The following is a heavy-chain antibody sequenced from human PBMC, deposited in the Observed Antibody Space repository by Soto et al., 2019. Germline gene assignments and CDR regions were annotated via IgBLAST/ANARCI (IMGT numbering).Heavy chain of an antibody. J-gene: IGHJ5*02. V-gene: IGHV4-31*03. CDR2: IYYSGST. Sequence: QVQLQESGPGLVKPSQTLSLTCTVSGGSISSGGYYWRWIRQHPGKGLEWIGYIYYSGSTYYNPSLKSRVTISVDTSKNQFSLKLSSVTAADTAVYYCARALKDGYNLYNWFDPWGQGTLVTVSS. CDR3: ARALKDGYNLYNWFDP. D-gene: IGHD5-12*01. CDR1: GGSISSGGYY.